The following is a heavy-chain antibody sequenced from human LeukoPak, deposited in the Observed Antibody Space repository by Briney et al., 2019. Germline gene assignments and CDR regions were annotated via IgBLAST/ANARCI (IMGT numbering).Heavy chain of an antibody. Sequence: GGSLRLSCAASGFTFTTYAVNWGRQAPGKGLEWVSGIGGGGTEYYADSVKGRFIISSDSSQNLVHLQMNSLTVEDTAVYCARAQRSLDYCGQGTLVTVSS. CDR1: GFTFTTYA. CDR3: ARAQRSLDY. D-gene: IGHD1-1*01. CDR2: IGGGGTE. J-gene: IGHJ4*02. V-gene: IGHV3-23*01.